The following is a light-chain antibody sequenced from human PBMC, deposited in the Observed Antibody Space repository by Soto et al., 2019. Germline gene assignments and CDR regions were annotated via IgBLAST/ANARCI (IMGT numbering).Light chain of an antibody. CDR1: QSVSSNY. CDR2: GAY. CDR3: QQYGSSPRT. Sequence: EIVLTQSPGILSLSPGERATLSCRASQSVSSNYLAWYQQKPGQAPRFLIYGAYSRATGIPDSFSGSGAGTYSPLTITRLEPEDVVVYYCQQYGSSPRTFGQGTKVDIK. V-gene: IGKV3-20*01. J-gene: IGKJ1*01.